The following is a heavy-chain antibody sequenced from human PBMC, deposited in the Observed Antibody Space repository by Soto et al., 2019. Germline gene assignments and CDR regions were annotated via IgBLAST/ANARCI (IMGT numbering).Heavy chain of an antibody. CDR1: GGSISPYY. Sequence: SETLSLTCTVSGGSISPYYWSWIRQPPGKGLEWIGYIHYSGSTNYNPSLKSRVTISVDTSKNQFSLKLSSVTAADTAVYYCARAYSGNYCPFDFWGHGTLVTVSS. D-gene: IGHD1-26*01. CDR3: ARAYSGNYCPFDF. J-gene: IGHJ4*01. CDR2: IHYSGST. V-gene: IGHV4-59*01.